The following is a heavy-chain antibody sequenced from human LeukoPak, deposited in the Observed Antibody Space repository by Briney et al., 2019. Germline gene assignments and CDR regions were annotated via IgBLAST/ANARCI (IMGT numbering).Heavy chain of an antibody. CDR2: IIPIFGTA. CDR1: GGTFSSYA. CDR3: ARPTYQLLWTHAFDI. V-gene: IGHV1-69*05. Sequence: SVKVSCKASGGTFSSYAISWVRQAPGQGLEWMGGIIPIFGTANYAQKFQGRVTITTDESTSTAYMELSSLRSENTAVYYCARPTYQLLWTHAFDIWGQGTMVTVSS. J-gene: IGHJ3*02. D-gene: IGHD2-2*01.